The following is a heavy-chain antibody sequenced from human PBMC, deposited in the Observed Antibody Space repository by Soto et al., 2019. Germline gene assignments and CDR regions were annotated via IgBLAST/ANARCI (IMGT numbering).Heavy chain of an antibody. V-gene: IGHV1-69*12. D-gene: IGHD4-17*01. CDR3: AIGGDYFLSRSCFAP. CDR1: GGTFSSYA. Sequence: QVQLVQSGAEVKKPGSSVKVSCKASGGTFSSYAISWVRPAPGQGLEWMGGIIPIFGTANYAQKFQGRVTITADETTSSAYLDLSSLGSEDTVVYCCAIGGDYFLSRSCFAPGGQGTLVTVSS. J-gene: IGHJ5*02. CDR2: IIPIFGTA.